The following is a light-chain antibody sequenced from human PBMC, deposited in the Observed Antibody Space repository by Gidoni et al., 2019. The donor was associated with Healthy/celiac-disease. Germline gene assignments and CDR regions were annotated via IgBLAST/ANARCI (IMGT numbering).Light chain of an antibody. CDR2: EGS. CDR3: CSYAGSSTHVV. Sequence: QSSLTPPASVSGSPGQPITISCTGTSSEVGRYNLVSWYQQHPGNAPKLMIYEGSKRPPGVSNRFSGSKSGNTASLTISGLQAEDEADYYCCSYAGSSTHVVFGGGTKLTVL. J-gene: IGLJ2*01. CDR1: SSEVGRYNL. V-gene: IGLV2-23*01.